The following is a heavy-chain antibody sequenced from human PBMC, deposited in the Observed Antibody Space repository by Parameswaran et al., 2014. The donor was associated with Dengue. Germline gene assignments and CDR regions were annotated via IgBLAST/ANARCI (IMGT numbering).Heavy chain of an antibody. CDR2: ISSSGSTI. CDR3: ARGSRYCSSTSCYYYYYGMDV. Sequence: VRQAPGKGLEWVSYISSSGSTIYYADSVKGRFTISRDNAKNSLYLQMNSLRAEDTAVYYCARGSRYCSSTSCYYYYYGMDVWGQGTTVTVSS. D-gene: IGHD2-2*01. J-gene: IGHJ6*02. V-gene: IGHV3-48*03.